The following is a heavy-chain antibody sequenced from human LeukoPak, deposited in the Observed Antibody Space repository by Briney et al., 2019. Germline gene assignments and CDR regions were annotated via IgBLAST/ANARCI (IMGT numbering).Heavy chain of an antibody. J-gene: IGHJ6*02. D-gene: IGHD6-6*01. V-gene: IGHV3-7*01. CDR3: ARSMKGYYYYAMDV. CDR1: GFTFRNCW. CDR2: IKQDGSEK. Sequence: GGSLRLSCTDSGFTFRNCWVTWVRQAPGKGLEWVASIKQDGSEKFYVDSVKGRFTISRDNAKNLLSLQMNSLRAEDTAVYYCARSMKGYYYYAMDVWGQGTTVTVSS.